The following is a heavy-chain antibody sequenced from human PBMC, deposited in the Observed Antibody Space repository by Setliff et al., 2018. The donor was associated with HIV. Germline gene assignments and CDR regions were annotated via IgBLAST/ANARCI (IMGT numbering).Heavy chain of an antibody. CDR3: ARSPGGGRLPYFFDS. CDR1: GASFSGYY. V-gene: IGHV4-34*10. CDR2: INHSGIT. J-gene: IGHJ4*02. D-gene: IGHD2-15*01. Sequence: SETLSLTCAVYGASFSGYYWAWIRQPPERGLEFIGEINHSGITNYNPSLKSRVTLSRDASKNQFFLKLTSVTAADTAIYYCARSPGGGRLPYFFDSWGQGTLVTVSS.